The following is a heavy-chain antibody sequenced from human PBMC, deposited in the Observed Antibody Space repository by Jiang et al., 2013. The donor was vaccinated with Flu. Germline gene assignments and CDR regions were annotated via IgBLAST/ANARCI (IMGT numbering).Heavy chain of an antibody. CDR2: IDWDDDK. V-gene: IGHV2-70*11. CDR3: ARSHNYGDYVLAYDY. J-gene: IGHJ4*02. Sequence: KPTQTLTLTCTFSGFSLSTSGMCVSWIRQPPGKALEWLARIDWDDDKYYSTSLKTRLTISKDTSKNQVVLTMTNMDPVDTATYYCARSHNYGDYVLAYDYWGQGTLVTVSS. D-gene: IGHD4-17*01. CDR1: GFSLSTSGMC.